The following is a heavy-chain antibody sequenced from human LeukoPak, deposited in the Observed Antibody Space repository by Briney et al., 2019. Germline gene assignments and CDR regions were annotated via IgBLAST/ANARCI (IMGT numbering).Heavy chain of an antibody. CDR3: ARTFYDYASGSYHFDY. CDR2: INQDGSLK. V-gene: IGHV3-7*01. D-gene: IGHD3-10*01. J-gene: IGHJ4*02. CDR1: GFTFSTYW. Sequence: GGSLRLSCAVSGFTFSTYWMSWVRQASGKGLEWVANINQDGSLKDYVDSVKGRFTISRDNAKNSLYLQMSSLRAEDTAVYFCARTFYDYASGSYHFDYWGQGTLVTVSS.